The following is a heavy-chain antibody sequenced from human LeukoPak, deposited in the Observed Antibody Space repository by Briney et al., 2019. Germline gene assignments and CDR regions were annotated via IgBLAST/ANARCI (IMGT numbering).Heavy chain of an antibody. CDR2: INHSGST. D-gene: IGHD6-13*01. V-gene: IGHV4-34*01. Sequence: SETLSLTCAVYGGSFSGYYWSWIRQPPGKGLEWIGEINHSGSTNYNPSLKSRVTISVDTSKNQFSLKPSSVTAADTAVYYCARRISSSWYGGTYYYYYYMDVWGKGTTVTISS. CDR3: ARRISSSWYGGTYYYYYYMDV. J-gene: IGHJ6*03. CDR1: GGSFSGYY.